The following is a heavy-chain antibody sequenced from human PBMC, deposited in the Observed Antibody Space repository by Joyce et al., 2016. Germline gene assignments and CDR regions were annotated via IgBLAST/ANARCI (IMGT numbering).Heavy chain of an antibody. Sequence: QVQLQQWGAGLLKTSETLSLTCAVYSGPFSGFFWSWVRQPPGKGLEWIGDITNSGANNYNPSLKSRLTMSVDTSRKEFSLKLSSVTVADTAIYYCARSQWLAPLMYWGQGTPVTVSS. CDR3: ARSQWLAPLMY. J-gene: IGHJ4*02. CDR1: SGPFSGFF. CDR2: ITNSGAN. V-gene: IGHV4-34*02. D-gene: IGHD6-19*01.